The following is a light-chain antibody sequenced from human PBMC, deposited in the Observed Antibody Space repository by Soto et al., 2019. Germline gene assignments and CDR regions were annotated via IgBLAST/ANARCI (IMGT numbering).Light chain of an antibody. J-gene: IGKJ1*01. CDR2: QTS. V-gene: IGKV3-11*01. CDR3: HQRQSWPRT. Sequence: VLKQSAATLSSYQGDRVTLSCRASQYINTRLAWYQHRPGQAPRLLIYQTSLRAAGIPARFSASGSGTDFTLTISDVQPEDFALYYCHQRQSWPRTFGQR. CDR1: QYINTR.